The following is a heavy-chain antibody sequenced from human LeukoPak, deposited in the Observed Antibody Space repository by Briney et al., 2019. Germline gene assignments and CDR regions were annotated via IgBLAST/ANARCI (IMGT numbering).Heavy chain of an antibody. Sequence: GASVKVSCKASGYTFTGYFMHWVRQAPGQGPDWMRWINLNTGGTKYAQKFQGRVTMTRDTSIGTAYMELSTVTSDDTAVYFCARVHATGYFSLDLGYWGQGTLVTVSS. J-gene: IGHJ4*02. V-gene: IGHV1-2*02. D-gene: IGHD3-9*01. CDR1: GYTFTGYF. CDR3: ARVHATGYFSLDLGY. CDR2: INLNTGGT.